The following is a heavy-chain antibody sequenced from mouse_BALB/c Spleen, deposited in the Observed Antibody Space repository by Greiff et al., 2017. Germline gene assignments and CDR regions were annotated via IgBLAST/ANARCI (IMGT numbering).Heavy chain of an antibody. D-gene: IGHD2-3*01. CDR3: ARHDATGVDY. V-gene: IGHV5-12-1*01. J-gene: IGHJ2*01. CDR2: ISSGGGST. CDR1: GFAFSSYD. Sequence: EVQRVESGGGLVKPGGSLKLSCAASGFAFSSYDMSWVRQTPEKRLEWVAYISSGGGSTYYPDTVKGRFTISRDNAKNTLYLQMSSLKSEDTAMYYCARHDATGVDYWGQGTTLTVSS.